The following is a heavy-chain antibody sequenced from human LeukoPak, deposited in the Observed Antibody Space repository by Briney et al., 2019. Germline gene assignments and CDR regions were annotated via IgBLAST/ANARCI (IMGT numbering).Heavy chain of an antibody. D-gene: IGHD3-22*01. V-gene: IGHV1-2*02. CDR1: GYTFTDYY. CDR3: ARGYLYYYDVSGYPFDY. Sequence: ASVKVSCKASGYTFTDYYMHWVRQAPGQGLEWMGWINPNSGGTDYAQKFQGRVTMTRDTSISTAYMELRRLRSDDTAVYYCARGYLYYYDVSGYPFDYWGQGTLVTVSS. CDR2: INPNSGGT. J-gene: IGHJ4*02.